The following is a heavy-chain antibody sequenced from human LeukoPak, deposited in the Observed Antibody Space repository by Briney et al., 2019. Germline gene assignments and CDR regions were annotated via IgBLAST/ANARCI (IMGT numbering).Heavy chain of an antibody. V-gene: IGHV3-48*01. J-gene: IGHJ5*02. CDR2: ISSSSSTI. CDR1: GFTFSSYS. CDR3: ARGLYRFDP. Sequence: GGSLRLPCAAPGFTFSSYSMNWVRQAPGKGLEWVSYISSSSSTIYYADSVKGRFTISRDNAKNSLYLQMNSLRAEDTAVYYCARGLYRFDPWGQGTLVTVSS. D-gene: IGHD1-14*01.